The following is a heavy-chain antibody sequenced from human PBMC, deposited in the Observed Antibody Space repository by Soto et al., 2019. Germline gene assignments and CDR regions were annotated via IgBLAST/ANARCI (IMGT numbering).Heavy chain of an antibody. CDR1: GDTFTFYS. D-gene: IGHD3-10*01. J-gene: IGHJ4*02. V-gene: IGHV1-69*02. Sequence: QVQLVQSGAEVKKPGSSVRVSCKASGDTFTFYSIIWVRQAHGLGLEWMGRINPILSMSNYAQRFQGRVTMTADKSTSTAYMELSSLRSEDTPMYYCASSYGSGYRAFDYWGQGALVTVSS. CDR2: INPILSMS. CDR3: ASSYGSGYRAFDY.